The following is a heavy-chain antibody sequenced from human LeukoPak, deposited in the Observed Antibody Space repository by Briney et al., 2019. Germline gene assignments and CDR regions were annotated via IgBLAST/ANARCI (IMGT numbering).Heavy chain of an antibody. D-gene: IGHD3-3*01. CDR2: INSDGSST. Sequence: GGSLTLSCAASGFTFSSYWMHWVRQAPGKGLVWVSRINSDGSSTSYADSVKGRFTVSRDNAKNTLYLQMNSLRAEDTAVYYCAKALDFWSGYPGDYWGQGTLVTVSS. V-gene: IGHV3-74*01. CDR1: GFTFSSYW. CDR3: AKALDFWSGYPGDY. J-gene: IGHJ4*02.